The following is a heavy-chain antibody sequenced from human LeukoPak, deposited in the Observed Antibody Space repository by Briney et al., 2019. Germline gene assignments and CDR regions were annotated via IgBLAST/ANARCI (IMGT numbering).Heavy chain of an antibody. V-gene: IGHV4-4*07. J-gene: IGHJ4*02. D-gene: IGHD6-6*01. Sequence: SETLSLTCSVSGGSISGYYWSWIRQPAGKGLEWIGRMYSSGSTKYNPSLKSRVTMSLDTSKNQFSLNLRSVTAADTAVYFCARDAPYSSSSGTFDCWGQGTLVTVSS. CDR2: MYSSGST. CDR3: ARDAPYSSSSGTFDC. CDR1: GGSISGYY.